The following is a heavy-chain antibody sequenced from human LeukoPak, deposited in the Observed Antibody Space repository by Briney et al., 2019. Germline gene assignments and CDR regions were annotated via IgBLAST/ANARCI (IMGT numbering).Heavy chain of an antibody. J-gene: IGHJ4*02. Sequence: GASVKVSCKASGYTFTSYDINWVRQATGQGLEWMGWMNPNSGNTGYAQKFQGRVTMTGNTSMSTAYMELSSLRSEDTAVYYCARGDPQIANWGIAYWGQGTLVTVSS. D-gene: IGHD7-27*01. CDR3: ARGDPQIANWGIAY. CDR1: GYTFTSYD. CDR2: MNPNSGNT. V-gene: IGHV1-8*01.